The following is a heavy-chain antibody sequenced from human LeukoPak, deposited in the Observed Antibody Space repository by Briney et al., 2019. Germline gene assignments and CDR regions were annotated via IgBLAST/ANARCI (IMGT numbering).Heavy chain of an antibody. J-gene: IGHJ4*02. CDR3: AKEGVGDLPPYYFDY. Sequence: TGGSLRLSCAASGFTFSNYAMNWVRQAPGKGLEWVSAISASGGSTNYADSVKGRFTISRDNAKNTLYLQMNSLRAEDTAVYHCAKEGVGDLPPYYFDYWGQGALVTVSS. CDR2: ISASGGST. D-gene: IGHD3-10*01. CDR1: GFTFSNYA. V-gene: IGHV3-23*01.